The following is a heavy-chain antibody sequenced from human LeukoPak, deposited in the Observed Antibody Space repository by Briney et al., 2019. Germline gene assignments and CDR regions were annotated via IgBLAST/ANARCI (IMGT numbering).Heavy chain of an antibody. CDR1: GGSISTYY. Sequence: KPSETLSLICTVSGGSISTYYWTWIRQPPGKGLEWIGYIYYSGATKYNPSLGSRVTTLLDMSKNQVSLSLSSVTAADTAIYYCARRRTRPEAFDIWGQGTMVTVSS. J-gene: IGHJ3*02. V-gene: IGHV4-59*01. CDR2: IYYSGAT. CDR3: ARRRTRPEAFDI. D-gene: IGHD6-6*01.